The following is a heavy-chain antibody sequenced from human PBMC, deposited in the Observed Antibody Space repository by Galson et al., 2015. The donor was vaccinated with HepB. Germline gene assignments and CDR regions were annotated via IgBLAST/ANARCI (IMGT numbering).Heavy chain of an antibody. CDR2: IWYHGRDQ. D-gene: IGHD3-22*01. V-gene: IGHV3-33*01. Sequence: SLRLSCAASGFTLSSYGIHWVRQAPGKGLEWVSVIWYHGRDQYYADSVTGRFTVSRDQSKNTVYLQMNSLRAEDTGLYFCARDGDTSGHYGIFDYWGQGALVTVSS. CDR3: ARDGDTSGHYGIFDY. CDR1: GFTLSSYG. J-gene: IGHJ4*02.